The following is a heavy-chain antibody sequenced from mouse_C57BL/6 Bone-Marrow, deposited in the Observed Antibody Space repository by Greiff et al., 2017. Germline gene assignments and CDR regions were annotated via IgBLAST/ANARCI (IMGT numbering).Heavy chain of an antibody. V-gene: IGHV1-82*01. Sequence: QVQLQQSGPELVKPGASVKISCKASGYAFSSSWMNWVKQRPGKGLEWIGRIYPGDGDTNYNGKFKGKVTLTADKSSSTAYMQLSSLTSEDSAVYFCARSGYSNYYYFDYWGQGTTLTVSS. CDR1: GYAFSSSW. CDR3: ARSGYSNYYYFDY. J-gene: IGHJ2*01. D-gene: IGHD2-5*01. CDR2: IYPGDGDT.